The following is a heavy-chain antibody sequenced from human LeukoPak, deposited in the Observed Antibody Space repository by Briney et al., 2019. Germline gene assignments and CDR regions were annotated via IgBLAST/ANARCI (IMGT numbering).Heavy chain of an antibody. CDR2: ISSSSDYT. Sequence: GSLRLSCAASGFTFSDYYMTWIRQAPGKGLECVSYISSSSDYTNYPDSVKGRFTISRDNAKNSLYLQMNSLRAEDTAVYYCARVKVGTTNRFDYWGQGTLVTVSS. V-gene: IGHV3-11*05. CDR1: GFTFSDYY. J-gene: IGHJ4*02. CDR3: ARVKVGTTNRFDY. D-gene: IGHD1-26*01.